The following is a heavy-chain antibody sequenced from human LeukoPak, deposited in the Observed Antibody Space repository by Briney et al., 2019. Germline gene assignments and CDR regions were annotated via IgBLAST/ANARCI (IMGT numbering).Heavy chain of an antibody. D-gene: IGHD3-16*01. CDR1: GFTFSSYS. J-gene: IGHJ6*02. V-gene: IGHV3-21*01. CDR3: ASWPFMITVGGVSMDV. Sequence: GGSLRLSCAASGFTFSSYSMNWVRQAPGKGLEWVSSISSSSYIYYADSVKGRFTISRDNAKNSLYLQMNSLRAEDTAVYYCASWPFMITVGGVSMDVWGQGTTVTVSS. CDR2: ISSSSYI.